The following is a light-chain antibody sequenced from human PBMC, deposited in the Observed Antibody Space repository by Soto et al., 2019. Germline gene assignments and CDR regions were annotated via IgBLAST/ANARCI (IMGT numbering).Light chain of an antibody. J-gene: IGKJ1*01. CDR1: RSVSSSY. V-gene: IGKV3-20*01. CDR2: GAS. Sequence: EIVLTQSPGTLSLSPGERATLSCRASRSVSSSYLAWYQQKPGQAPRLLIFGASSRATGIPDRFSGSGSGTDFTLTISRLEPEDFALYYCQQYGSSPRTFGQGTKVEI. CDR3: QQYGSSPRT.